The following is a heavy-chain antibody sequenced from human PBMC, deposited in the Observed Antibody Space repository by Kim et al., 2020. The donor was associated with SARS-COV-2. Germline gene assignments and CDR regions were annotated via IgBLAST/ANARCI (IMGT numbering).Heavy chain of an antibody. D-gene: IGHD6-13*01. J-gene: IGHJ4*02. V-gene: IGHV4-30-2*01. CDR3: ARVDMGIFDY. Sequence: STYYNPSLKSRVTISVDRSKNQFSLKLSSVTAADTAVYYCARVDMGIFDYWGQGTLVTVSS. CDR2: ST.